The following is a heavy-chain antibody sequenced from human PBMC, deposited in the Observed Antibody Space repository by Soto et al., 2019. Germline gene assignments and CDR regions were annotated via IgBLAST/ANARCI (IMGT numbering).Heavy chain of an antibody. CDR1: GGSISSGDYY. CDR2: IYYSGST. V-gene: IGHV4-30-4*01. D-gene: IGHD3-22*01. Sequence: QVQLQESGPGLVKPSQTLSLTCTVSGGSISSGDYYWSWIRQPPGKGLEWIGYIYYSGSTYYNPSLKSRVTTSVDTSKNQFSLKLSSVTAADTAVYYCARDLAWDYYDSSGHIGAFDIWGQGTMVTVSS. J-gene: IGHJ3*02. CDR3: ARDLAWDYYDSSGHIGAFDI.